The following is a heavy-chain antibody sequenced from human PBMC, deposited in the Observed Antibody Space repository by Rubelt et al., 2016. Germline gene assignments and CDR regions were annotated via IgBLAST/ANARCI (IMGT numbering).Heavy chain of an antibody. V-gene: IGHV4-34*01. CDR1: GGSFSGYY. CDR2: INHSGST. Sequence: QVQLQQWGAGLLKPSETLSHTCAVYGGSFSGYYWSWIRQPPGKGLEWIGEINHSGSTNYNPSLKSRVTISVDSSNNQYSLQLSSETAADTAVYYCARRPDGLRDDEYFDYWGQGALVTVSS. D-gene: IGHD5-12*01. J-gene: IGHJ4*02. CDR3: ARRPDGLRDDEYFDY.